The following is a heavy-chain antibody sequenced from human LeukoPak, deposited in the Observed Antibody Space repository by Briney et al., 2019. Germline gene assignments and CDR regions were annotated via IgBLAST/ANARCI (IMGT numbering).Heavy chain of an antibody. CDR1: GGSISSSSYY. CDR3: ARGAGVGATLGVDY. D-gene: IGHD1-26*01. V-gene: IGHV4-39*07. Sequence: KPSETLSLTCTVSGGSISSSSYYWGWIRQPPGKGLEWIGSIYYSGSTYYNPSLKSRVTISVDTSKNQFSLKLSSVTAADTAVYYCARGAGVGATLGVDYWGQGTLVTVSS. CDR2: IYYSGST. J-gene: IGHJ4*02.